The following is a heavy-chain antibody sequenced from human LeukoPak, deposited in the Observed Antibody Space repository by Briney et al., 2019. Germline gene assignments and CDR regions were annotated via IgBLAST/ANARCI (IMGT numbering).Heavy chain of an antibody. V-gene: IGHV4-38-2*02. CDR3: ARLSLPAARGFDY. Sequence: SETLSLTCTVSGYSISSGYYWGWIRQPPGKGLEWIGSIYHSGSTYYNPSLKSRVTISVDTSKNQFSLKLSSVTAADTAVYYCARLSLPAARGFDYWGQGTLVTVSS. CDR1: GYSISSGYY. CDR2: IYHSGST. J-gene: IGHJ4*02. D-gene: IGHD2-2*01.